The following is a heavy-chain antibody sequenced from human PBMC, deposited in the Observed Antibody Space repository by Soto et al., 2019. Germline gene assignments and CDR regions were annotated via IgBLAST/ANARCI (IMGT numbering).Heavy chain of an antibody. D-gene: IGHD2-15*01. Sequence: RLSCAASGFTFSSYAMVWFRHGPLKWLEWVAVVSIGGSTHYADSVRGRFTISRDNSKNTLSLQLNSLTAEDTAVYFCAKRRGAGGQFDYWGQGALVTVSS. CDR1: GFTFSSYA. CDR2: VSIGGST. V-gene: IGHV3-23*01. J-gene: IGHJ4*02. CDR3: AKRRGAGGQFDY.